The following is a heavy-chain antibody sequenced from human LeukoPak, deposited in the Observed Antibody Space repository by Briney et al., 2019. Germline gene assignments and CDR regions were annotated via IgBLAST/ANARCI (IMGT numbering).Heavy chain of an antibody. D-gene: IGHD4-17*01. CDR3: AREDPQTTGPEGMDV. Sequence: SPSLSPTRTVSAGSISYYSWGCVRPSPREGLGWVGYIYLSGTTNITPSLKSLVTIAVDTSKKQFSLQLRSVTAADTAVYYCAREDPQTTGPEGMDVWGQGTTVTVSS. CDR2: IYLSGTT. J-gene: IGHJ6*02. V-gene: IGHV4-59*01. CDR1: AGSISYYS.